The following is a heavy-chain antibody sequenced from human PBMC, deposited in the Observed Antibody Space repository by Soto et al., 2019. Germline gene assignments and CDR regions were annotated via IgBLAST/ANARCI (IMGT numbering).Heavy chain of an antibody. J-gene: IGHJ4*02. V-gene: IGHV3-23*01. Sequence: GGSLRLSCAASGFTFSSYAMNWVRQAPGKGLEWVSAIRASVGTTYYADSVKGRFTISRDNSKNTLYLQMNSLRAEDTAVYYCARRGSGSYYDYWGQGTLVTVS. CDR3: ARRGSGSYYDY. D-gene: IGHD1-26*01. CDR2: IRASVGTT. CDR1: GFTFSSYA.